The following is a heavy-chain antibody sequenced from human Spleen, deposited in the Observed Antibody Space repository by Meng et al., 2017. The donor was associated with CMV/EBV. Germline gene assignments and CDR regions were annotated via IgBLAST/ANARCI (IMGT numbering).Heavy chain of an antibody. J-gene: IGHJ5*01. V-gene: IGHV3-48*03. CDR2: IGIYGTTT. CDR3: ARAPRVWFDY. Sequence: GESLKISCAASGFTFSSYEMNWVRQAPGKGLEWISYIGIYGTTTYYADSVKGRFTISRDDATNSLFLQMNSLRADDTAIYYCARAPRVWFDYWGQGSLVTASS. CDR1: GFTFSSYE.